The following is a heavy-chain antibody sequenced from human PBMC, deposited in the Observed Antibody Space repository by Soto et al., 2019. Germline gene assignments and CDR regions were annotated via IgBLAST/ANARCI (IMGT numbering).Heavy chain of an antibody. CDR1: GFTFSSYI. CDR2: ISSSSSYI. Sequence: PGGSLRLSCAASGFTFSSYIMNWVRQAPGKGLEWVSSISSSSSYIYYADSVKGRFTISRDNAKNSLYLQMNSLRAEDTAVYYCARVLSSYVDTAMVFDYWGQGTLVTVSS. J-gene: IGHJ4*02. CDR3: ARVLSSYVDTAMVFDY. D-gene: IGHD5-18*01. V-gene: IGHV3-21*01.